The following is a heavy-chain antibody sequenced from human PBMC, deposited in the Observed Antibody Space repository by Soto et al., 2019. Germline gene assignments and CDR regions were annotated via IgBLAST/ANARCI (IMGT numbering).Heavy chain of an antibody. CDR2: LYHSGST. V-gene: IGHV4-30-2*01. CDR1: GGSICSGGYA. D-gene: IGHD4-4*01. J-gene: IGHJ5*02. Sequence: PSETLSLTCAVSGGSICSGGYAWSWIRQPPGKGLEWIGYLYHSGSTYYNPSLKSRVTISVDRSKNQFSLKLSSVTAADTAVYSCARAYSYSNENNWFDPWGQGTLVTVPQ. CDR3: ARAYSYSNENNWFDP.